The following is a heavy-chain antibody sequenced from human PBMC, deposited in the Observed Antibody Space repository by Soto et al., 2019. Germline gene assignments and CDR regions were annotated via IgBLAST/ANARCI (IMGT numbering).Heavy chain of an antibody. CDR3: AKNRHWNYGAPREFDS. CDR2: ISNSGGST. V-gene: IGHV3-23*01. Sequence: EVQLLESGGGLVQPGGSLRLSCAASGFTFGNYAMNWVRQAPGKGLQWVSGISNSGGSTYYADSVKGRFTISRDNSNNTLYLQLNSVTPEDTAFYYCAKNRHWNYGAPREFDSWGQGTLVTVSS. J-gene: IGHJ4*02. D-gene: IGHD1-7*01. CDR1: GFTFGNYA.